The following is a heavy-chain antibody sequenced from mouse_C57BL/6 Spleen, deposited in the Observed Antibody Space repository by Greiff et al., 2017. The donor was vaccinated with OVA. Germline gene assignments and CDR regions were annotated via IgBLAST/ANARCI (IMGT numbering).Heavy chain of an antibody. CDR2: IHPNSGST. V-gene: IGHV1-64*01. Sequence: QVQLQQSGAELVKPGASVKLSCKASGYTFTSYWMHWVKQRPGQGLEWIGMIHPNSGSTNYNEKFKSKATLTVDKSSSTAYMQLSSLTSEDSAVYYCAREGDSSGLDYWGQGTTLTVSS. CDR1: GYTFTSYW. J-gene: IGHJ2*01. D-gene: IGHD3-2*02. CDR3: AREGDSSGLDY.